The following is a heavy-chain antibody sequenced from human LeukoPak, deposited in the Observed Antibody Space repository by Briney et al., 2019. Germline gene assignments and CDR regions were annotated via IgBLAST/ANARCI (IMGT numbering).Heavy chain of an antibody. D-gene: IGHD4-17*01. CDR1: GFTFSSYG. V-gene: IGHV3-30*18. CDR3: AKYAVTTLDY. J-gene: IGHJ4*02. Sequence: GGTLRLSCAASGFTFSSYGMSWVRQAPGKGLEWVAVISYDGSNKYYADSVKGRFTISRDNSKNTLYLQMNSLRAEDTAVYYCAKYAVTTLDYWGQGTLVTVSS. CDR2: ISYDGSNK.